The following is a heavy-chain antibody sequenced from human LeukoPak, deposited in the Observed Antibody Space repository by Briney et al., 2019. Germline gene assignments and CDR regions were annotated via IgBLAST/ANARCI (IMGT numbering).Heavy chain of an antibody. CDR2: ISWNSGSI. CDR3: ARGMPLYSNCLAARIDY. Sequence: GGSLRLSCAASGFTFDDYAMHWVRQAPGKGLEWVSGISWNSGSIGYADSVKGRFTISRDNAKNSLYLQMNSLRAEDTAVYYCARGMPLYSNCLAARIDYWGQGTLVTVSS. CDR1: GFTFDDYA. J-gene: IGHJ4*02. V-gene: IGHV3-9*01. D-gene: IGHD4-11*01.